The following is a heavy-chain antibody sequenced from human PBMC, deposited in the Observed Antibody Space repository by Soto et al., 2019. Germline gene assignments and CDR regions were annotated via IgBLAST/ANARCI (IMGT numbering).Heavy chain of an antibody. Sequence: SETLSLTCAVYGGSFSGYYWSWIRQPPGKGLEWIGEINHSGSTNYNPSLKSRVTISVDTSKNQFSLKLSSVTAADTAVYYCARGGIVLMVYARELDYWGQGTLVTV. CDR3: ARGGIVLMVYARELDY. CDR1: GGSFSGYY. J-gene: IGHJ4*02. D-gene: IGHD2-8*01. CDR2: INHSGST. V-gene: IGHV4-34*01.